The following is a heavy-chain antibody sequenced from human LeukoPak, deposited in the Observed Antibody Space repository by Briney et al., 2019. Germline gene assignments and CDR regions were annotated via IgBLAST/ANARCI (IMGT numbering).Heavy chain of an antibody. D-gene: IGHD5-18*01. Sequence: PSETLSLTCTVSSGSITGYYWSRIRQPLGKGLEWIGYIYYTGSTNYNPSLNSRLTMSLDTSKNHFSLQLSSVTAADTAVYYCARFRNSCGDMDFDYWGQGTLVTVSS. CDR3: ARFRNSCGDMDFDY. J-gene: IGHJ4*02. CDR2: IYYTGST. CDR1: SGSITGYY. V-gene: IGHV4-59*01.